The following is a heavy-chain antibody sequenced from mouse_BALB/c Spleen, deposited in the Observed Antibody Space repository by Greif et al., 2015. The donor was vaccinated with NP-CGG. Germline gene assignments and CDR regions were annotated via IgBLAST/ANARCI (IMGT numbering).Heavy chain of an antibody. CDR3: ARCDSLLGGAWFAY. CDR2: ISYSGST. D-gene: IGHD1-2*01. Sequence: EVQLVESGPRLVKPSQTLSLTCSVTGDSITSGYWNWIRKFPGNKLEYMGYISYSGSTYYNPSLKSRISITRDTSKNQYYLQLNSVTTEDTATYYCARCDSLLGGAWFAYWGQGTLVTVSA. CDR1: GDSITSGY. J-gene: IGHJ3*01. V-gene: IGHV3-8*02.